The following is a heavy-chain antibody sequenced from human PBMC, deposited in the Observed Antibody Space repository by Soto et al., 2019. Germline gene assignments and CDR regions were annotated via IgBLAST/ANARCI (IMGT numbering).Heavy chain of an antibody. V-gene: IGHV3-74*01. D-gene: IGHD2-15*01. CDR1: GFTFSTYW. Sequence: EVQLVESRGGLVQPGGALRLSCAATGFTFSTYWMHWVRQAPGKGLVWVSRINSDGSSTSYADSVKGRFTISRDNAKNTLYLPMNSLRAEDTAVYYCVRTSLVVAAATREDYWGQGTLVTVSS. CDR3: VRTSLVVAAATREDY. CDR2: INSDGSST. J-gene: IGHJ4*02.